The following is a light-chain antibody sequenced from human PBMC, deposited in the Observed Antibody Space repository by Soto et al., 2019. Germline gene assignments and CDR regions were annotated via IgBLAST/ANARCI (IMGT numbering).Light chain of an antibody. CDR3: QQSYSTPA. Sequence: DIQMTQSPSSLSASVGDRVTITCRASHRISDNLNWYQQKPGKAPKLLIYATSFLQSGVPSRFSGSGSGTDFTLTISNLQPEDFATYHCQQSYSTPAFGQGTKVEFK. V-gene: IGKV1-39*01. CDR2: ATS. CDR1: HRISDN. J-gene: IGKJ1*01.